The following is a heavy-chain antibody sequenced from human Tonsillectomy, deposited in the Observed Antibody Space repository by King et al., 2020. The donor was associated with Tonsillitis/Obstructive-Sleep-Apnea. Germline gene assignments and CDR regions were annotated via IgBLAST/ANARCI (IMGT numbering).Heavy chain of an antibody. V-gene: IGHV4-59*01. CDR1: GGSISSYY. CDR2: YSGST. CDR3: ARYYDSSGSAFYYYMDV. Sequence: VQLQESGPGLVKPSETLSLTCTVSGGSISSYYWSWIRQPPGKGLEWIGYYSGSTNYNPSLKSRVTISVDTSKNQFSLKLNSVTAADTAVYYCARYYDSSGSAFYYYMDVWGKGTTVTVSS. J-gene: IGHJ6*03. D-gene: IGHD3-22*01.